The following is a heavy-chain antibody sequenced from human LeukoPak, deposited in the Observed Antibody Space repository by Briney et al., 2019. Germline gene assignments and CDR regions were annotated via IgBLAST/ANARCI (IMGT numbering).Heavy chain of an antibody. J-gene: IGHJ4*02. D-gene: IGHD5-12*01. CDR3: ARDRRSGYDYPVYRDFDY. V-gene: IGHV1-3*01. Sequence: GASVKVSCKASGYTFTSYAMHWVRQAPGQRLEWMGWINAGNGNTKYSQKFQGRVTITRDTSASTAYMELSSLRSEDTAVYYCARDRRSGYDYPVYRDFDYWGQGTLVTVSS. CDR2: INAGNGNT. CDR1: GYTFTSYA.